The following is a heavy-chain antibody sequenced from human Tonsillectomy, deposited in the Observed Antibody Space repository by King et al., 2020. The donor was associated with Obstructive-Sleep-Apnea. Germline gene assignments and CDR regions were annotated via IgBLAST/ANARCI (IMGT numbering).Heavy chain of an antibody. V-gene: IGHV3-9*01. J-gene: IGHJ6*02. Sequence: VQLVESGGGLVHPGRSLRLSCAASGFTFDDYAMHWVRQAPGKGLEWVSGMNWNSDSIGYADSVKGRFSISRDNAKNSLYLQMNSLRVEDTALYYCAIAGHQRNYYGMDVWGQGTTVTVSS. CDR3: AIAGHQRNYYGMDV. D-gene: IGHD1-1*01. CDR2: MNWNSDSI. CDR1: GFTFDDYA.